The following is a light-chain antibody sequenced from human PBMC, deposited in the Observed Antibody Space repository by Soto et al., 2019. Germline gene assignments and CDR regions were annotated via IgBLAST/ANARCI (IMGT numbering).Light chain of an antibody. Sequence: DIQMTQSPSTLSASVGDRVTITCRASQSISTWLAWYQQKPGRAPKLLIYRASSLQSGVPSRFSASGSGTEFTLTISSLQPDDFATYYCQHYNSYSEAFGQGTKVDIK. CDR2: RAS. J-gene: IGKJ1*01. CDR1: QSISTW. V-gene: IGKV1-5*03. CDR3: QHYNSYSEA.